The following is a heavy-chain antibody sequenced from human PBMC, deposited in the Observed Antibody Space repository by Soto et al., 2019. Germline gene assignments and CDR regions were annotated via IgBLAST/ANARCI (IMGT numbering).Heavy chain of an antibody. CDR3: AMYDFWSGYYFDY. Sequence: GESLKISCKGSGYSFTSYWISWVRQMPGKGLEWMGRIDPSDSYTNYSPSFQGHVTISADKSISTAYLQWSSLKASDTAMYYCAMYDFWSGYYFDYWGQGALVTVSS. V-gene: IGHV5-10-1*01. D-gene: IGHD3-3*01. J-gene: IGHJ4*02. CDR1: GYSFTSYW. CDR2: IDPSDSYT.